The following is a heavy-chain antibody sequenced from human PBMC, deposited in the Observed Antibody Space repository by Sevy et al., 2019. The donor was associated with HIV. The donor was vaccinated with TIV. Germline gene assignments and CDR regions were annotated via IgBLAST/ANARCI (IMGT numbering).Heavy chain of an antibody. CDR1: GFTFSNYA. J-gene: IGHJ6*02. CDR2: ISRSGGST. CDR3: AKVDVVVPVADYGLDV. D-gene: IGHD2-2*01. Sequence: GGSLRLSCAASGFTFSNYAMSWVRRAPGKGLEWVSSISRSGGSTYYADSVKGRFTISRDNSKNTLYVQMNSLRAEDTALYYCAKVDVVVPVADYGLDVWGQGTTVTVSS. V-gene: IGHV3-23*01.